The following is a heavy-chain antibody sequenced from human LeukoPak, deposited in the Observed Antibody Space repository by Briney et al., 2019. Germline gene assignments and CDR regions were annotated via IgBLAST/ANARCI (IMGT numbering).Heavy chain of an antibody. CDR1: GFTFSSYW. V-gene: IGHV3-74*01. J-gene: IGHJ6*02. Sequence: GGSLRLSCGASGFTFSSYWMHWVRQAPGKGLVWISRINSDGSTTSYADSVKGRFTISRGNAKNSLYLQMNSLRAEDTAVYYCARSMVRGVIISKRDYYYGMDVWGQGTTVTVSS. CDR3: ARSMVRGVIISKRDYYYGMDV. CDR2: INSDGSTT. D-gene: IGHD3-10*01.